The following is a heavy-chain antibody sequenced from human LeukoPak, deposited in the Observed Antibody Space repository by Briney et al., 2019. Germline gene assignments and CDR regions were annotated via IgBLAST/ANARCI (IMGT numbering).Heavy chain of an antibody. CDR3: ARQGRDYGDFLFDY. Sequence: SETLSLTCTVSGGSISGYYWSWIRQPPGKGPEWIGYIYYSGSTNYNPSLKSRVTISVDTSKNQFSLKLSSVTAADTAVYYCARQGRDYGDFLFDYWGQGTLVTVSS. V-gene: IGHV4-59*08. D-gene: IGHD4-17*01. J-gene: IGHJ4*02. CDR2: IYYSGST. CDR1: GGSISGYY.